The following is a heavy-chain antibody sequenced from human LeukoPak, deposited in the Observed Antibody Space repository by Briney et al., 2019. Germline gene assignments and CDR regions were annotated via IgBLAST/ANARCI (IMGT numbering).Heavy chain of an antibody. CDR3: ATGGQQLNYFDY. CDR1: GFTFDGYA. CDR2: ISWNSGSV. Sequence: GRSLRLSCAASGFTFDGYAMHWVRQAPGKGLEWVSGISWNSGSVGYADSVKGRFTISRDNSKNTLYLQMGSLRAEDMAVYYCATGGQQLNYFDYWGQGTLVTVSS. D-gene: IGHD6-13*01. J-gene: IGHJ4*02. V-gene: IGHV3-9*03.